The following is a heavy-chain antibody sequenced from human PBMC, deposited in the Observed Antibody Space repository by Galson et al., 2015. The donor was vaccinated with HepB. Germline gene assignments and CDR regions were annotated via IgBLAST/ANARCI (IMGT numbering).Heavy chain of an antibody. CDR3: VKEGSWFGGDWFDP. CDR1: GFIFRHHA. D-gene: IGHD3-16*01. V-gene: IGHV3-23*01. J-gene: IGHJ5*02. CDR2: INGRGSTR. Sequence: SLRLSCAGSGFIFRHHAMAWMRQAPGKGLEWVSGINGRGSTRSYSDAVKGRFSISRDNSKDTVFLQMDNLRAEDTAVYYCVKEGSWFGGDWFDPWGQGALVTVS.